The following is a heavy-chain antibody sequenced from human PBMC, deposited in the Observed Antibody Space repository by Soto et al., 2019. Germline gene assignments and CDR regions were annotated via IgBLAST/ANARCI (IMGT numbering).Heavy chain of an antibody. J-gene: IGHJ4*02. D-gene: IGHD5-18*01. CDR1: GFTFSSYG. V-gene: IGHV3-33*01. CDR2: IWYDGSNK. Sequence: QVQLVESGGGVVQPGRSLRLSCAASGFTFSSYGMHWVRQAPGKGLEWVAVIWYDGSNKYYADSVKGRFTISRDNSKNTLYLQMISMRDEATAVYYCARDSDTAMVTGFDYWGQGTLVTVSS. CDR3: ARDSDTAMVTGFDY.